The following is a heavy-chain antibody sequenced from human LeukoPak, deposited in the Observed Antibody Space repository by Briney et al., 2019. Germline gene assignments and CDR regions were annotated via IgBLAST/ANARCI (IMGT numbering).Heavy chain of an antibody. CDR1: GGSFSGYY. Sequence: KPSETLSLTCAVYGGSFSGYYWSWIRQPPGKGLEWIGETNHSGSTNYNPSLKSRVTISVDTSKNQFSLKLSSVTAADTAVYYCARGKDTAMGAAFDIWGQGTMVTVSS. CDR2: TNHSGST. J-gene: IGHJ3*02. CDR3: ARGKDTAMGAAFDI. D-gene: IGHD5-18*01. V-gene: IGHV4-34*01.